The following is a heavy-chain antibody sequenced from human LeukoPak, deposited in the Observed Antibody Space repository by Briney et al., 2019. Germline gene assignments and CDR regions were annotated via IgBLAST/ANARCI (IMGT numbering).Heavy chain of an antibody. V-gene: IGHV3-9*01. CDR2: ISWNSGSI. CDR1: GFTFDDYA. Sequence: PGGSLRLSCAASGFTFDDYAMHWVRQAPGKGLEWVSGISWNSGSIGYADSVKGRFTISRDNAKNSLYLQMNSLRAEDTALYYCARLSGGHWNFDIWGQGTMVTVSS. CDR3: ARLSGGHWNFDI. J-gene: IGHJ3*02. D-gene: IGHD2-21*02.